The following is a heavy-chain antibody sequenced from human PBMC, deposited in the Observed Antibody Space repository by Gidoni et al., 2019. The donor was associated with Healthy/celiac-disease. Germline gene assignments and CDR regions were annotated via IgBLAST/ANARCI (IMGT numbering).Heavy chain of an antibody. CDR3: AKEVDAYYYYMDV. CDR1: GFTFSSYG. D-gene: IGHD2-15*01. J-gene: IGHJ6*03. CDR2: ISYDGSNK. Sequence: QVQLVESGGGVVQPGRSLRLSCAASGFTFSSYGMHWVRQAPGKGLEWVAVISYDGSNKYYADSVKGRFTISRDNSKNTLYLQMNSLRAEDTAVYYCAKEVDAYYYYMDVWGKGTTVTVSS. V-gene: IGHV3-30*18.